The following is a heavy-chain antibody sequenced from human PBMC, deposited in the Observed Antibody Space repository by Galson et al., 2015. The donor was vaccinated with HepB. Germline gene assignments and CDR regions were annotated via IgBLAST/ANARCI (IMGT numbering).Heavy chain of an antibody. J-gene: IGHJ2*01. V-gene: IGHV3-48*02. CDR3: ARGSGPTGNHYWYFDL. D-gene: IGHD1-14*01. Sequence: SLRLSCAVSGFSLSAYSMSWVRQAPGTGLEWISYTSSQSWTIYHADSVKGRFTISRDNARNSLDLQMTSLRDEDTAVYYCARGSGPTGNHYWYFDLWGRGTLVTVSS. CDR2: TSSQSWTI. CDR1: GFSLSAYS.